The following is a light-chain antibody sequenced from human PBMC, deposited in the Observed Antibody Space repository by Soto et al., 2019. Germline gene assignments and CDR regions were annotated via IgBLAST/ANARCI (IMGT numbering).Light chain of an antibody. CDR1: QSISSW. CDR2: KAS. V-gene: IGKV1-5*03. J-gene: IGKJ2*01. CDR3: QQYDYYPYT. Sequence: DIQMTQSPSTLSASVGDRVTITCRASQSISSWLAWYQQKPGEAPKIQIYKASSLETGVPSRFSGSGSGTEFTLTISSLQPDDFATYYCQQYDYYPYTFGQGTKLEIK.